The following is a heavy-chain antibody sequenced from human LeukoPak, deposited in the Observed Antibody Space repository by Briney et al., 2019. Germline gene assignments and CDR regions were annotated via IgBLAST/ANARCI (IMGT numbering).Heavy chain of an antibody. V-gene: IGHV3-9*01. D-gene: IGHD3-16*02. CDR2: ISWNSGSI. CDR3: AKDSQDNYGYVWGSYRRFDY. Sequence: PGGSLRLSCAASGFTFDDYAMHWVRHAPGKGLEWVSGISWNSGSIGYADSVKGRFTISRDNAKNSLYLQMNSLRAEDTALYYCAKDSQDNYGYVWGSYRRFDYWGQGTLVTVSS. CDR1: GFTFDDYA. J-gene: IGHJ4*02.